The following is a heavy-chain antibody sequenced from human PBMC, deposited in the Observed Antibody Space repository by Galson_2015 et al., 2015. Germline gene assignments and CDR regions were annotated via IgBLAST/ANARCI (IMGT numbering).Heavy chain of an antibody. CDR1: GGTFSSYT. J-gene: IGHJ5*02. CDR2: IIPILGIA. CDR3: ARDWSDYGSAGGPRYNWFDP. Sequence: SVKVSCKASGGTFSSYTISWVRQAPGQGLEWMGRIIPILGIANYAQKFQGRVTITADKSTSTAYMELSNLRSEDTAVYYCARDWSDYGSAGGPRYNWFDPWGQGTLVPVSS. V-gene: IGHV1-69*04. D-gene: IGHD3-10*01.